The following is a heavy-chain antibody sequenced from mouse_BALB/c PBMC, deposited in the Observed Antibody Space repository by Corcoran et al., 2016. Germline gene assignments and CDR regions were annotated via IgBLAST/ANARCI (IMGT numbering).Heavy chain of an antibody. D-gene: IGHD6-1*01. CDR3: ARAPLHYYAMDY. Sequence: QIQMVHSGHELKKPGETVKSSCQDSGYPFTNYGMNWVKKGTGKGLNWVGWINAYTGEPTYADDFKGRFAFSMETSASTAYLQINNLKNEATATYFCARAPLHYYAMDYCGQGTSVTVSS. V-gene: IGHV9-3-1*01. CDR2: INAYTGEP. J-gene: IGHJ4*01. CDR1: GYPFTNYG.